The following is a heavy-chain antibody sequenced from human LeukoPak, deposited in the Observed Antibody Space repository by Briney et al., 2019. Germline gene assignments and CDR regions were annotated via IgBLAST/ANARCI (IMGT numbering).Heavy chain of an antibody. J-gene: IGHJ4*02. D-gene: IGHD3-10*01. CDR1: GFTFITYW. CDR2: INSDGSTT. CDR3: ARAFGSGSQVINYFDF. V-gene: IGHV3-74*01. Sequence: PGGSLRLSCAASGFTFITYWMHWVRQAPGKGLVWVPSINSDGSTTTYADSVKGRFTISRDNAKNMVYLQMNSLRAEDTAVYYCARAFGSGSQVINYFDFWGQGTLVTVSS.